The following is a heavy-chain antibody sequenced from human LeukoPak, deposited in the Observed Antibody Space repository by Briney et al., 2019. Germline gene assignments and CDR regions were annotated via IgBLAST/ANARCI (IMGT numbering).Heavy chain of an antibody. J-gene: IGHJ4*02. CDR2: ISYDGSNK. Sequence: GSLRLSCAASGFTFSSYAMHWVRQAPGKGLEWVAVISYDGSNKYYADSVKGRFTISRDNSKNTLYLQMNSLRAEDTAVYYCAKRDYYDSSGYLSGAWAYYFDYWGQGTLVTVSS. CDR1: GFTFSSYA. D-gene: IGHD3-22*01. V-gene: IGHV3-30*04. CDR3: AKRDYYDSSGYLSGAWAYYFDY.